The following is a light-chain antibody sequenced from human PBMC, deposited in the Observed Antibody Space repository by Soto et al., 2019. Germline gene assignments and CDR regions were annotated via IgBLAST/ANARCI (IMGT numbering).Light chain of an antibody. CDR2: GAS. J-gene: IGKJ1*01. Sequence: DIQMTQSPSSLSASVGDRVTITCRASQTIIIYLNWYQQQPGKAPNLLIYGASSLQSGVPSRFSGSGSGTDFTLTISSLQPEDFATYYCQHSYSTPQTFGQGTKVE. V-gene: IGKV1-39*01. CDR3: QHSYSTPQT. CDR1: QTIIIY.